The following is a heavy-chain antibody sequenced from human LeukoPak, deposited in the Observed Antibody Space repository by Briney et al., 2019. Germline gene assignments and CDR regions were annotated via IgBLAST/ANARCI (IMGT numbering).Heavy chain of an antibody. V-gene: IGHV1-69*13. CDR3: ASLGVYGSGSYYKKYYFDY. CDR1: GGTFSSYA. Sequence: SVKVSCKASGGTFSSYAISWVRQAPGQGLEWMGGIIPIFGTANHAQKFQGRVTITADESTSTAYMELSSLRSEDTAVYYCASLGVYGSGSYYKKYYFDYWGQGTLVTVSS. D-gene: IGHD3-10*01. J-gene: IGHJ4*02. CDR2: IIPIFGTA.